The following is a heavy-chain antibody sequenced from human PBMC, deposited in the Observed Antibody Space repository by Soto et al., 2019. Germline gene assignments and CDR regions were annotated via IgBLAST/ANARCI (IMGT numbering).Heavy chain of an antibody. CDR3: ARPSGPSVYDSNNHYYYGMDV. CDR1: GYTFTSYG. Sequence: ASVKVSCKASGYTFTSYGINWVRQAPGQGLEWMGWINGYNGNTNYAQKLQGRVTMTTDTSTSTAYMELRSLRSDDTGVYYCARPSGPSVYDSNNHYYYGMDVWGQGTTVTVSS. CDR2: INGYNGNT. D-gene: IGHD5-12*01. V-gene: IGHV1-18*04. J-gene: IGHJ6*02.